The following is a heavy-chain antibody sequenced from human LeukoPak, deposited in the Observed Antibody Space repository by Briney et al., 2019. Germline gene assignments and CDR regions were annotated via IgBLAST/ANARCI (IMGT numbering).Heavy chain of an antibody. Sequence: PSETLSLTCTVSGGSISSGSSYWSWIRQPAGKGLEWIGRSYTSGSTNYNPSLKSRVTISVDTSKNQFSLKLSSVTAADTAVYYCARAQKVNPLGYCSSTSCFLDYWGQGTLVTVSS. CDR2: SYTSGST. CDR3: ARAQKVNPLGYCSSTSCFLDY. V-gene: IGHV4-61*02. CDR1: GGSISSGSSY. J-gene: IGHJ4*02. D-gene: IGHD2-2*01.